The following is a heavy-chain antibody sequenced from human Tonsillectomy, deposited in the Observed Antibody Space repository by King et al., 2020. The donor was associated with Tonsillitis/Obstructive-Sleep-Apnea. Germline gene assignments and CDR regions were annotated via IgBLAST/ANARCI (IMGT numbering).Heavy chain of an antibody. CDR2: IWEYGSNK. D-gene: IGHD3-10*01. V-gene: IGHV3-33*01. J-gene: IGHJ6*04. CDR1: GFTFSSYG. CDR3: ARDIGYYGSAV. Sequence: VQLVQSGGGVVQPGRSLRLSCAASGFTFSSYGMHWVRQASGKGLEWVAVIWEYGSNKYYADSVKGRFTISRDNSNNTLYLQMNSLRAEDTAVYYCARDIGYYGSAVWGKGTTVTVSS.